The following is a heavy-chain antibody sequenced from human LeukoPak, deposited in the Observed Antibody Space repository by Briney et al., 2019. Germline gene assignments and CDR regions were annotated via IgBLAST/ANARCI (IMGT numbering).Heavy chain of an antibody. D-gene: IGHD2-2*01. J-gene: IGHJ4*02. CDR3: AKDLGSYRLLSRPELPFDY. CDR2: ISGSAGST. V-gene: IGHV3-23*01. Sequence: PGGSLRLSCAASGFTFSSYAMSWVRQAPGKGLEWVSAISGSAGSTYYADSVKGRFTISRDNSKDTLYLQMNSLRAEDTAVYYCAKDLGSYRLLSRPELPFDYWGQGTQVTVSS. CDR1: GFTFSSYA.